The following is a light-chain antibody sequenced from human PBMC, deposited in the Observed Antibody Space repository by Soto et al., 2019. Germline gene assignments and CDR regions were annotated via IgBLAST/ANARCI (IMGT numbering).Light chain of an antibody. V-gene: IGKV4-1*01. CDR2: WAS. Sequence: DIVMTQSPDSLAVSLGERATINRKSSQSVLYSSNNKHYLAWYQERPGQAPKLLIYWASTRESGVPDRFSGSGSGTDFTLTITSLQAEDVALYYRQQYESTPPSFGQGTKLEIK. J-gene: IGKJ2*01. CDR3: QQYESTPPS. CDR1: QSVLYSSNNKHY.